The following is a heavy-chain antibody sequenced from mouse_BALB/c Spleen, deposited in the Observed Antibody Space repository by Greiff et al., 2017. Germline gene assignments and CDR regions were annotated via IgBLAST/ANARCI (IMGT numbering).Heavy chain of an antibody. Sequence: EVQLVESGGGLVKPGGSLKLSCAASGFTFSSYAMSWVRQTPEKRLEWVASISSGGSTYYPDSVKGRFTISRDNARNILYLQMSSLRSEDTAMYYCARRLYGYAMDYWGQGTSVTVSS. CDR3: ARRLYGYAMDY. V-gene: IGHV5-6-5*01. CDR2: ISSGGST. J-gene: IGHJ4*01. CDR1: GFTFSSYA. D-gene: IGHD1-1*01.